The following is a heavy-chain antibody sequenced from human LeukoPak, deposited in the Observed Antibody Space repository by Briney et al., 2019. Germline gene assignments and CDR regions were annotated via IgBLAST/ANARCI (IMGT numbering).Heavy chain of an antibody. Sequence: ASVKVSCKASGYTFTDYYMHWVRQAPGQGLEWMAWINPNSGDTGHAQRFQGRVTMTRDTSISTAYMELSRLRSDDPAVYYCARGGKIIREVVIIYEYWGQGTLVTVSS. CDR3: ARGGKIIREVVIIYEY. J-gene: IGHJ4*02. CDR2: INPNSGDT. CDR1: GYTFTDYY. D-gene: IGHD3-10*01. V-gene: IGHV1-2*02.